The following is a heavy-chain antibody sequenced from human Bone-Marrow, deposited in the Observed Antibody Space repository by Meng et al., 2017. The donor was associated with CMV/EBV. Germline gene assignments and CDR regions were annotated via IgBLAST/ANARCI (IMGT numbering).Heavy chain of an antibody. CDR3: ARTIAAAGTGTFDY. CDR2: INHSGST. D-gene: IGHD6-13*01. V-gene: IGHV4-34*01. Sequence: GSLRLSCAVYGGSFSGYYWSWIRQPPGKGLEWIGEINHSGSTNYNPSLKSRVTISVDTSKNQFSLKLSSVTAADTAVYYCARTIAAAGTGTFDYWGQGTLDTVSS. J-gene: IGHJ4*02. CDR1: GGSFSGYY.